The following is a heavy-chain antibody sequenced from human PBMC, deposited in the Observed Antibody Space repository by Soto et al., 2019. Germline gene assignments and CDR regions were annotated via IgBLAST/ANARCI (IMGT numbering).Heavy chain of an antibody. V-gene: IGHV4-59*08. CDR1: GGSISSYY. Sequence: QVQLQESGPGLVKPSETLSLTCTVSGGSISSYYWSWIRQPPGKGLEWIGYIYYSGSTNYNPSLKSRVTISVDTSKTQFSLKLSSVTAADTAVYYCARHYYDSSGYRFYYYYYYGMDVWGQGTTVTVSS. CDR2: IYYSGST. J-gene: IGHJ6*02. CDR3: ARHYYDSSGYRFYYYYYYGMDV. D-gene: IGHD3-22*01.